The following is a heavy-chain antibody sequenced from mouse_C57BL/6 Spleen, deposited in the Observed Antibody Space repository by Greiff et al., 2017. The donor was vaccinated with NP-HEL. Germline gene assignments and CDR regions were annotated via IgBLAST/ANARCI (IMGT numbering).Heavy chain of an antibody. J-gene: IGHJ4*01. V-gene: IGHV1-85*01. CDR3: ARDGVITTDYYAMDY. D-gene: IGHD1-1*01. CDR1: GYTFTSYD. CDR2: LYPRGVST. Sequence: QVQLKQSGPELVKPGASVKLSCKASGYTFTSYDITCVQQRPGPVLELIGWLYPRGVSTKSNEKFKGKATLTVDTSSSTAYMELHSRTSEDSAVYFCARDGVITTDYYAMDYWGQGTSVSVSS.